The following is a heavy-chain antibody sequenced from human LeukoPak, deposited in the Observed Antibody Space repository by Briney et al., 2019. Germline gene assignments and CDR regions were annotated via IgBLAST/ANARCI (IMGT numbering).Heavy chain of an antibody. CDR3: ARRPYYYDRGGWFDP. D-gene: IGHD3-22*01. CDR2: IFYSGST. J-gene: IGHJ5*02. Sequence: SETLSLTCTVSSGSISTSNYYWGWVRQPPGKALEWIGNIFYSGSTYYSPSLKSRVTISLDTSRNQFSLKLSSVTAADTAVYYCARRPYYYDRGGWFDPWGQGTLVPSPQ. CDR1: SGSISTSNYY. V-gene: IGHV4-39*07.